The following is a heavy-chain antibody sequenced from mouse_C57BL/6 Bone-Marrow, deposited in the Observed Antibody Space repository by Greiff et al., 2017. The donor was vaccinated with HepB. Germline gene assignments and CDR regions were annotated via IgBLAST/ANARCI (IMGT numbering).Heavy chain of an antibody. J-gene: IGHJ2*01. V-gene: IGHV1-81*01. CDR2: IYPRSGNT. CDR3: HYYDYTLDY. Sequence: VHLVESGAELARPGASVKLSCKASGYTFTSYGISWVKQRTGQGLEWIGEIYPRSGNTYYNEKFKGKATLTADKSSSTAYMELRSLTSEDSAVYFWHYYDYTLDYWGQGTTLTVSS. D-gene: IGHD2-4*01. CDR1: GYTFTSYG.